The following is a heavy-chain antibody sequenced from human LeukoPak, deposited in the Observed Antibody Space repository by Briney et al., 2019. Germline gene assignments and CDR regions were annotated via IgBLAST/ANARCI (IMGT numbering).Heavy chain of an antibody. CDR2: FDPEDGET. J-gene: IGHJ4*02. D-gene: IGHD3-10*01. CDR3: ASATRWESGGFDY. Sequence: GASVKVSCKVSGYPLTELSIQWVRQAPGQGLEWMGGFDPEDGETVSAQKFQGRVTMTEDTSTDTSYMELSSLRSDDTAVYYCASATRWESGGFDYWGQGTLVTVSS. V-gene: IGHV1-24*01. CDR1: GYPLTELS.